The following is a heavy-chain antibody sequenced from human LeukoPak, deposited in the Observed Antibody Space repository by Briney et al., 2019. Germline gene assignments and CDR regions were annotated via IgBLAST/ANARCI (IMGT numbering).Heavy chain of an antibody. CDR3: ARGKYYYDSSGYYYCPPDFDY. D-gene: IGHD3-22*01. V-gene: IGHV3-30*03. Sequence: GGSLRLSCAASGFTFSSYGMHWVRQAPGKGLEWVAVISYDGSNKYYADSVKGRFTISRDNSKNTLYLQMNSLRAEDTAVYYCARGKYYYDSSGYYYCPPDFDYWGQGTLVTVSS. CDR1: GFTFSSYG. CDR2: ISYDGSNK. J-gene: IGHJ4*02.